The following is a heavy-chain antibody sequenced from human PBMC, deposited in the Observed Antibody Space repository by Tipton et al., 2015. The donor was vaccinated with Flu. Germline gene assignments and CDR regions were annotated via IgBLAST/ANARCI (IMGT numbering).Heavy chain of an antibody. J-gene: IGHJ4*02. D-gene: IGHD3-16*02. CDR3: AITPSRKFHMITFGGVIVHPIDY. Sequence: SLRLSCAASGSTFSSYAMHWVRQAPGKGLEWVAVISYDGSNKYYADSVKGRFTISRDNSKNTLYLQMNSLRAEDTAVYYCAITPSRKFHMITFGGVIVHPIDYWGQGTLVTVSS. V-gene: IGHV3-30-3*01. CDR2: ISYDGSNK. CDR1: GSTFSSYA.